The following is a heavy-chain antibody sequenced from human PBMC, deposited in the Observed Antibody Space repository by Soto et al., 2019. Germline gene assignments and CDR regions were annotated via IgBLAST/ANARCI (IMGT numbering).Heavy chain of an antibody. CDR1: GDSLSTDDYF. V-gene: IGHV4-30-4*01. D-gene: IGHD2-15*01. J-gene: IGHJ5*01. CDR2: IYKSATT. CDR3: ARGRYCLTGRCFPNWFDS. Sequence: PSETLSLTCSVSGDSLSTDDYFWAWVRQPPGLALEYIGYIYKSATTYYNPSFESRVAISLDTSKSQFSLNVTSLTAADTAVYFCARGRYCLTGRCFPNWFDSWGQGTLVTVSS.